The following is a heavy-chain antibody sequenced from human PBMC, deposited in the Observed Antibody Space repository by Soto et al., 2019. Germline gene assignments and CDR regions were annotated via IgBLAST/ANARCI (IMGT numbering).Heavy chain of an antibody. CDR3: TVRGAAAQFDP. CDR2: IRSKANNYAT. J-gene: IGHJ5*02. V-gene: IGHV3-73*01. Sequence: PGGSLRLSCASSGCSLSGSAMRWVRQASGKGLEWVGRIRSKANNYATTYAASLEGRFTISTDDSKNTANLQMNSLKTEDTAVYYCTVRGAAAQFDPWGQGTLVTVSS. CDR1: GCSLSGSA. D-gene: IGHD2-2*01.